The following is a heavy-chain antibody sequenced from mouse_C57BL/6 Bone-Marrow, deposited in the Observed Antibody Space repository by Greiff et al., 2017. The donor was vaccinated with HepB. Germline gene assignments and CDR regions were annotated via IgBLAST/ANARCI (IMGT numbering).Heavy chain of an antibody. CDR2: ISDGGSYT. CDR3: ARDGYMDY. Sequence: EVKVEESGGGLVKPGGSPKLSCAASGFTFSSYAMSWVRQTPEKRLEWVATISDGGSYTYYPDNVKGRFTISRDNAKNNLYLQMSHLKSEDTAMYYCARDGYMDYWGQGTSVTVSS. V-gene: IGHV5-4*01. J-gene: IGHJ4*01. CDR1: GFTFSSYA.